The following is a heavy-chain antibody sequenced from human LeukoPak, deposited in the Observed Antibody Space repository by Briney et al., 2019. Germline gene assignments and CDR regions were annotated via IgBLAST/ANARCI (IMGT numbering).Heavy chain of an antibody. CDR1: GYNFGNFWTGYW. V-gene: IGHV5-51*01. J-gene: IGHJ4*02. Sequence: GESLKISCRVSGYNFGNFWTGYWIGWVRQMPGKGLEWMGSIYPGDSDTRYSPSFQGQVTISVDKSISTAYLQWSSLKASDSAMCYCASGPITMRVMGFFDFWGQGSLVTVSS. D-gene: IGHD3-22*01. CDR3: ASGPITMRVMGFFDF. CDR2: IYPGDSDT.